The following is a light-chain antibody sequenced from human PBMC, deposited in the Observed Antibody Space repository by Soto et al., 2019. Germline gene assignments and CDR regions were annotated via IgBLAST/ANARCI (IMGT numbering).Light chain of an antibody. Sequence: EFVLTQSPATLSLSPVERAILSCRASQSVTGSLAWYQQKPGQAPRLLIYDISTRAAAIPARFSGSGSGTDFTLTVSSLEPEDFALYYCQQRSNRITFGQGTRLEI. CDR2: DIS. CDR3: QQRSNRIT. V-gene: IGKV3-11*01. J-gene: IGKJ5*01. CDR1: QSVTGS.